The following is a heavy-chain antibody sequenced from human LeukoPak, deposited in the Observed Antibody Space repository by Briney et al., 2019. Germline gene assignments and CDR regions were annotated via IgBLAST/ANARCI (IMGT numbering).Heavy chain of an antibody. CDR1: GGSISSYY. V-gene: IGHV4-4*07. D-gene: IGHD5-18*01. CDR2: IYTSGST. CDR3: ARDGIPHYYYYYMDV. Sequence: SETLSLTCTVSGGSISSYYWSWIRQPAGKGLEWIGRIYTSGSTNYNPSLKSRVTMSVDTSKNQFSLKLSSVTAADTAVYYCARDGIPHYYYYYMDVWGKGTTVTISS. J-gene: IGHJ6*03.